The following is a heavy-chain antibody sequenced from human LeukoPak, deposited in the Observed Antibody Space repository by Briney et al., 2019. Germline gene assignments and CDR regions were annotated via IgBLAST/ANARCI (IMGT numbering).Heavy chain of an antibody. CDR3: ARGGGLDV. CDR1: GITFSRFW. D-gene: IGHD3-16*01. CDR2: INQDGSEK. J-gene: IGHJ6*02. V-gene: IGHV3-7*03. Sequence: GGSLRLSCAASGITFSRFWMSWVRQAPGKGLQWVANINQDGSEKHYVDSVKGRFTISRDNAENSLYLRMNSLRAEDTAVYFCARGGGLDVWGQGATVTVSS.